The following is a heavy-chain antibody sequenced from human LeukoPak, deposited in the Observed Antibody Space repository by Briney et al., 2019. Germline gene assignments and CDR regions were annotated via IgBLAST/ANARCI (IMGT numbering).Heavy chain of an antibody. D-gene: IGHD2-2*01. CDR3: ARGAAGGYCSSTNCGHAFDI. J-gene: IGHJ3*02. CDR2: MSSSSTYI. CDR1: GFTFSHYT. V-gene: IGHV3-21*01. Sequence: TGGSLRLSCAASGFTFSHYTMNWVRQAPGKGLEWVSSMSSSSTYIYYADSVKGRFTISRDNAKNSLYLQMNSLRAEDTAVYYCARGAAGGYCSSTNCGHAFDIWGPGDNGHRLF.